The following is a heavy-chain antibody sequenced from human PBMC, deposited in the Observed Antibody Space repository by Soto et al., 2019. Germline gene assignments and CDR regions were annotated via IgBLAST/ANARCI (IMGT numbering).Heavy chain of an antibody. Sequence: NPGGSLRLSCAASGFTFSSYSMNWVRQAPGKGLEWVSSISSSSSYIYYADSVKGRFTISRDNAKNSLYLQMNSLRAEDTAVYYCARGAGATQPIDYWGQGTLVTVSS. J-gene: IGHJ4*02. CDR2: ISSSSSYI. V-gene: IGHV3-21*01. CDR1: GFTFSSYS. D-gene: IGHD1-26*01. CDR3: ARGAGATQPIDY.